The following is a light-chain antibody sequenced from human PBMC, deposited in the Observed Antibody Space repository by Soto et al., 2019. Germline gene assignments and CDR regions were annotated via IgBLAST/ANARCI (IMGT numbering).Light chain of an antibody. J-gene: IGLJ1*01. CDR1: SSDIGAYNS. CDR3: SSRTTSNPYV. CDR2: EVS. V-gene: IGLV2-14*01. Sequence: QSALTQPASVSGSPGQSITISCTGTSSDIGAYNSVSWYQQHPGKAPKLMSYEVSNRPSGVSNRFSASKSGNTASLTISGLQAEDEAEYYCSSRTTSNPYVFGTGTKLTVL.